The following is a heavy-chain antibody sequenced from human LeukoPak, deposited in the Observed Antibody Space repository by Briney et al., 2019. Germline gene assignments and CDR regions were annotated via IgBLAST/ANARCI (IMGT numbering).Heavy chain of an antibody. CDR1: GYSFTSYW. J-gene: IGHJ3*02. CDR2: IYPGDSDT. CDR3: ARLRVAPEHAFDI. Sequence: RGESLQISCKGSGYSFTSYWIGWVRQLPGKGLEWMGIIYPGDSDTRYSPSFQGQVTISADKSISTAYLQWSSLKASDTAMYYCARLRVAPEHAFDIWGQGTMVTVSS. V-gene: IGHV5-51*01.